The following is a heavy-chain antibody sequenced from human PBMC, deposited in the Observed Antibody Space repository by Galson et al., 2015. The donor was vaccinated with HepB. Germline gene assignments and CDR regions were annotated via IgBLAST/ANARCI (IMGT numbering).Heavy chain of an antibody. Sequence: SLRLSCAASGFIFSRYSMNWVRQAPGKGLEWVSSISNSSTYTYYADSVKGRFTISRDNTKNTLYLQMNSLRAADTAVYYCAREVWGQMVRVGIFDAWGQGTRVTVSS. D-gene: IGHD3-16*01. CDR1: GFIFSRYS. J-gene: IGHJ4*02. CDR2: ISNSSTYT. CDR3: AREVWGQMVRVGIFDA. V-gene: IGHV3-21*01.